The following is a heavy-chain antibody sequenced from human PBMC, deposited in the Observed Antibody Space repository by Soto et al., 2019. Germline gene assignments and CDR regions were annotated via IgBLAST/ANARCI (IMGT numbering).Heavy chain of an antibody. Sequence: SETLSLTCTVSGGSISSGDYYWSWIRQPPGKGLEWIGYIYYSGSTYYNPSLKSRVTISVDTSKNQFSLKLSSVTAADTAVYYCARDLFGGYDYYYYYYYGMDVWGQGTTVTVSS. CDR2: IYYSGST. D-gene: IGHD5-12*01. V-gene: IGHV4-30-4*01. J-gene: IGHJ6*02. CDR1: GGSISSGDYY. CDR3: ARDLFGGYDYYYYYYYGMDV.